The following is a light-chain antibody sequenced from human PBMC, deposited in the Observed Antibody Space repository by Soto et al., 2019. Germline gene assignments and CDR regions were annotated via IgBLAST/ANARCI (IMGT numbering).Light chain of an antibody. Sequence: PATPPAYKEDRVPITCLASQSISSWLAWYQQKPGKAPKLLIYDASSLESGVPSRFSGSGSGTEFTLTICSLRPDDFATYCCKRYNVQLWRFGQGAKVDVK. V-gene: IGKV1-5*01. CDR1: QSISSW. J-gene: IGKJ1*01. CDR2: DAS. CDR3: KRYNVQLWR.